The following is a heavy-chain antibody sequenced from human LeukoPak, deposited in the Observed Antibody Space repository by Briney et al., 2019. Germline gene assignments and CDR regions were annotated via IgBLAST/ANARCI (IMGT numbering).Heavy chain of an antibody. D-gene: IGHD3-22*01. CDR2: ISWNSGSI. Sequence: GRSLTLSCAASGFTFDDYAMHWVRQAPGKGLEWVSGISWNSGSIGYADSVKGRFTISRDNAKNSLYLQMNSLRAEDTALYYCAKATYYYDSSGYFFDYWGQGTLVTVSS. J-gene: IGHJ4*02. CDR1: GFTFDDYA. V-gene: IGHV3-9*01. CDR3: AKATYYYDSSGYFFDY.